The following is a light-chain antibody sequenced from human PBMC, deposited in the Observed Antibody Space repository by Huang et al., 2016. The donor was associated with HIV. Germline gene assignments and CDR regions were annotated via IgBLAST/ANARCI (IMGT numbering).Light chain of an antibody. V-gene: IGKV3-15*01. J-gene: IGKJ2*01. CDR3: QQYNNWPYT. Sequence: EIVMTQSPATLSVSPGERATLPCRASQSVNSNLAWDQQKPGQAPRLLIYGASTRATGIPARFSGSGSRTEFTLTISSLQSEDFVVYYCQQYNNWPYTFGQGTKLEIK. CDR2: GAS. CDR1: QSVNSN.